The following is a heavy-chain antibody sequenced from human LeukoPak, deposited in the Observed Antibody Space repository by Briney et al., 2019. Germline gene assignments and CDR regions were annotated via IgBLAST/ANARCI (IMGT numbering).Heavy chain of an antibody. CDR1: RFTFCNYA. Sequence: GGSLRLSCVASRFTFCNYAMMWVPQAPGMGLEWVSYINIGSSHTRYTVSVNVRFTIYRDDARNSLYMQMNSVRGEDRAVYYCARVVGDTGFYFDSWGEGTLVTVS. D-gene: IGHD2-21*01. V-gene: IGHV3-11*06. J-gene: IGHJ4*02. CDR3: ARVVGDTGFYFDS. CDR2: INIGSSHT.